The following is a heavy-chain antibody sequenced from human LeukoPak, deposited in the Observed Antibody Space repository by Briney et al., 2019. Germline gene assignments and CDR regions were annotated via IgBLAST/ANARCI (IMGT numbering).Heavy chain of an antibody. CDR2: INPSGGST. CDR3: ARGGLGTYYMDV. D-gene: IGHD1-1*01. V-gene: IGHV1-46*01. J-gene: IGHJ6*03. CDR1: GYTFTSYY. Sequence: ASVKVSCKASGYTFTSYYMLWVRQAPGQGLEWMGIINPSGGSTSYAQKFQGRVTMTRDMSTSTVYMELSSLRSEDTAVYYCARGGLGTYYMDVWGKGTTVTVSS.